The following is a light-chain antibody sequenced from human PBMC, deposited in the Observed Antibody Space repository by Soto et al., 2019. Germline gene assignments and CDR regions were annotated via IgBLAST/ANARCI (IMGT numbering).Light chain of an antibody. CDR3: QQYNSYWT. CDR2: DAS. J-gene: IGKJ1*01. Sequence: GDRVTITCRASQSISSWLAWYQQKPGKAPKLLIYDASSLESGVPSRLSGRGSGTEFTLTISSLQPDDFATYYRQQYNSYWTFGQGTKVDIK. V-gene: IGKV1-5*01. CDR1: QSISSW.